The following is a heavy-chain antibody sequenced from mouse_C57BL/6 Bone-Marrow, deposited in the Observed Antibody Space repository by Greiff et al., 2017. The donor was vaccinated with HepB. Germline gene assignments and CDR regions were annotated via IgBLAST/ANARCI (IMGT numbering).Heavy chain of an antibody. V-gene: IGHV1-26*01. J-gene: IGHJ3*01. CDR1: GYTFTDYY. D-gene: IGHD2-12*01. CDR3: ARRLLYQRGFAY. CDR2: INPNNGGT. Sequence: EVQLQQSGPELVKPGASVKISCKASGYTFTDYYMNWVKQSHGKSLEWIGDINPNNGGTSYNQKFKGKATLTVDKSSSTAYMELRSLTSEDSAVYYCARRLLYQRGFAYWGQGTLVTVSA.